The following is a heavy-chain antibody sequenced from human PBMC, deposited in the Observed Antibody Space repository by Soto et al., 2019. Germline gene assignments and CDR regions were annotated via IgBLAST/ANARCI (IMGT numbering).Heavy chain of an antibody. CDR2: IYHSGST. CDR3: ATVGSTWPNWFSDL. J-gene: IGHJ2*01. Sequence: QVQLQESGPGLVKPSQTLSLTCTISGGSISSGDYYWSWFRQPPGKGLEWIGYIYHSGSTYYNPSLKSRVTIPIATSKNQFSLKVTSVTAADTDMYYCATVGSTWPNWFSDLWGRGTLVTVSS. V-gene: IGHV4-30-4*01. D-gene: IGHD6-13*01. CDR1: GGSISSGDYY.